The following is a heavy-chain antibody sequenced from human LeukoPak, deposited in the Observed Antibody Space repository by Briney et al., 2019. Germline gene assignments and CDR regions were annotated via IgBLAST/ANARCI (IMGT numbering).Heavy chain of an antibody. J-gene: IGHJ2*01. CDR3: ASGYWYFDL. V-gene: IGHV3-21*01. CDR1: GFTFSSHS. CDR2: IIATTSYI. Sequence: PGGCLRLSCAASGFTFSSHSMNWVRQAPGRGLEWVSSIIATTSYIYYADSVKGRFTISRDNAKNSLSLQMNSLRAEDTAVYYCASGYWYFDLWGRGTPVTVSS.